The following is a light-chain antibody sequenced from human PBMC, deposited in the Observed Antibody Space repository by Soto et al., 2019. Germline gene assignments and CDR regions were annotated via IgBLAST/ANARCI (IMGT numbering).Light chain of an antibody. CDR3: SSYAGSSTLNVI. CDR1: SSDVGGYNY. Sequence: QSVLTQPATVSGSPGQPITIPCTGTSSDVGGYNYVSWYQQHPGKAPKIVIYDVYNRPSGVSNRFYGSKSGNTASLTISGLQAEDEADYYCSSYAGSSTLNVIFGGGTKETVL. J-gene: IGLJ2*01. CDR2: DVY. V-gene: IGLV2-14*01.